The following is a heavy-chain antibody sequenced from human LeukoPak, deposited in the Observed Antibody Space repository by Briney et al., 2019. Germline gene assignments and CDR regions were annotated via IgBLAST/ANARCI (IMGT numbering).Heavy chain of an antibody. CDR1: GGSISSGGYY. D-gene: IGHD1-26*01. CDR2: IYSSGNP. V-gene: IGHV4-39*01. CDR3: ARQPEGGGYIGAFDI. Sequence: KTSETLSLTCTVSGGSISSGGYYWRWNRQPPGKGLEWIGSIYSSGNPYYNPSLKSRLTISVDTSKNQFSLRLSSVTAADTAVYYCARQPEGGGYIGAFDIWSQGTMVTVSS. J-gene: IGHJ3*02.